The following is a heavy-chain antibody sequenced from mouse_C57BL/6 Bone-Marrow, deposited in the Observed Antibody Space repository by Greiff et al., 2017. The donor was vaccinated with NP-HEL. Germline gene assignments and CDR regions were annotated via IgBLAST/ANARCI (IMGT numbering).Heavy chain of an antibody. V-gene: IGHV1-82*01. Sequence: QVQLQQSGPELVKPGASVKISCKASGYAFSSSWMNWVKQRPGKGLEWIGRIYPGDGDTNYNGKFKGKATLTADKSSSTAYMQLSSLTSEDSAVYFCASRKDYYAMDYWGQGTSVTVSS. CDR1: GYAFSSSW. CDR2: IYPGDGDT. CDR3: ASRKDYYAMDY. J-gene: IGHJ4*01.